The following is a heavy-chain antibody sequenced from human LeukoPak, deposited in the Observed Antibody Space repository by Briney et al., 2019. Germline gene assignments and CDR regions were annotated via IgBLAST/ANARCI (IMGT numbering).Heavy chain of an antibody. Sequence: GGSLKISCKGSGYSFTSYWIGWVRQMPGKGLEWMGIIYPGDSDTRYSPSFQGQVTISADKSISTAYLQWSSLKASDTAMYYCARYFGYCSSTSCYAYFDYWGQGTLVTVSS. V-gene: IGHV5-51*01. D-gene: IGHD2-2*01. CDR3: ARYFGYCSSTSCYAYFDY. CDR1: GYSFTSYW. CDR2: IYPGDSDT. J-gene: IGHJ4*02.